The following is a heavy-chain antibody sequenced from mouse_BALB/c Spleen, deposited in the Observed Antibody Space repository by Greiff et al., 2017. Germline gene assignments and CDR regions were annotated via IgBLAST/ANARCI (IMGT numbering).Heavy chain of an antibody. J-gene: IGHJ3*01. V-gene: IGHV14-3*02. Sequence: EVQLQESGAELVKPGASVKLSCTASGFNFKDTYMHWVKQRPEQGLEWIGRIDPANGNTKYDPKFQGKATITADTSSNTAYLQLSSLTSEDTAVYYWARSGGTYEGAWFAYWGQGTLVTVSA. CDR1: GFNFKDTY. D-gene: IGHD5-1*01. CDR3: ARSGGTYEGAWFAY. CDR2: IDPANGNT.